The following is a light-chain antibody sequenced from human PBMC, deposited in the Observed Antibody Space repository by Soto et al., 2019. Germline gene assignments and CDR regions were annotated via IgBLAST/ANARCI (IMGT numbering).Light chain of an antibody. CDR1: QSVSSSY. CDR3: QYYGDSPT. CDR2: GAT. Sequence: EIVLTQSPGTLSLSPGERATLSCRASQSVSSSYLAWYQQKPGQAPRLLIYGATHWASGISERFGGSGSGSEFTLTISGLEPEDSAVYYCQYYGDSPTFGQGTKVEI. V-gene: IGKV3-20*01. J-gene: IGKJ1*01.